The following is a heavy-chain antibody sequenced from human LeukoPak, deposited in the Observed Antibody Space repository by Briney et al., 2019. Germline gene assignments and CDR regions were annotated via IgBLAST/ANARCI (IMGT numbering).Heavy chain of an antibody. V-gene: IGHV6-1*01. J-gene: IGHJ6*02. CDR3: ARDRLYYDILTGFYYYYGMDV. CDR1: GYSVSSNSSA. D-gene: IGHD3-9*01. CDR2: TYYRSKWYN. Sequence: SQTLSLTCAISGYSVSSNSSALHWIRQSPSRGLEGLARTYYRSKWYNDYAVSVKSRITINPDTSNNQFSLQLNYVLPEDTAVYYCARDRLYYDILTGFYYYYGMDVWGQGTTVTVSS.